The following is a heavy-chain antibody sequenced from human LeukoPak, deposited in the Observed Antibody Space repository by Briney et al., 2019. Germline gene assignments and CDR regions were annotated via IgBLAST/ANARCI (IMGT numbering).Heavy chain of an antibody. J-gene: IGHJ4*02. CDR3: ARQAQRRPGFDY. Sequence: SETLSLTCTVSGGSISSYYWSWIRQPPGKGLEWIAYISYSGSTNYNPSLKSRVTISVDTSKNQFSLKLSSVTAADTAVYYCARQAQRRPGFDYWGQGTLVTVSS. D-gene: IGHD3-10*01. CDR1: GGSISSYY. CDR2: ISYSGST. V-gene: IGHV4-59*08.